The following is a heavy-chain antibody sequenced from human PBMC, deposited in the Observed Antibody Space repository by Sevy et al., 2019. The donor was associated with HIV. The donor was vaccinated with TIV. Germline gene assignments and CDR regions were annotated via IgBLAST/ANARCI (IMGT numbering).Heavy chain of an antibody. V-gene: IGHV4-38-2*01. CDR1: GYSISSGYY. CDR3: ARRRSWADAFDI. D-gene: IGHD6-13*01. Sequence: SETLSLTCAVSGYSISSGYYWGWIRQPPGKGLQWIGDVYHSRSTYYNSSLKSRVTISVDTSKNWFSLNLNSVTAADTAVYHCARRRSWADAFDIWGQGTMVTVSS. CDR2: VYHSRST. J-gene: IGHJ3*02.